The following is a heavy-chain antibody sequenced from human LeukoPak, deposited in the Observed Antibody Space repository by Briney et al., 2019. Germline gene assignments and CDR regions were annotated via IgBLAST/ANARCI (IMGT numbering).Heavy chain of an antibody. CDR1: GFRFSYHD. J-gene: IGHJ3*02. CDR3: ARELGGTKTGGFDI. CDR2: IGAAGAHT. Sequence: GGSLILSCAASGFRFSYHDMHWVRQAPGKGLEFVSSIGAAGAHTFYADSVKGRFTISRDNFQSTMYLQMDGLRPEDSAVYYCARELGGTKTGGFDIWGQGTVVTVSS. D-gene: IGHD1-14*01. V-gene: IGHV3-64*02.